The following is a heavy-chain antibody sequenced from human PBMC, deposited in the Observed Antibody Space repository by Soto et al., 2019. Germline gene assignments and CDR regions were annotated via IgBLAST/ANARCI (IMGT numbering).Heavy chain of an antibody. CDR2: FIPIFVSA. CDR1: GGTVSSYA. V-gene: IGHV1-69*01. CDR3: ARDVSSDTTGFRGYDL. J-gene: IGHJ4*02. D-gene: IGHD3-10*01. Sequence: QLHLVQSGAEVKKAGSSVKVSCKASGGTVSSYAITWVRQAPGKGLEWMGVFIPIFVSAHYAPKFQGRITITADEFTSTDYMELSGLTSEDTAIYYCARDVSSDTTGFRGYDLWGQGTQVTVSS.